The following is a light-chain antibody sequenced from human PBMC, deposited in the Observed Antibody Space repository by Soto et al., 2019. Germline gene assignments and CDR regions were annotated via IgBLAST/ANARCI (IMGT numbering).Light chain of an antibody. V-gene: IGKV3-15*01. Sequence: EVVMTQSPATLSVSPGERVTFSCRASQSATTNLAWYQHKPGQSPRLLISGASTGASGIPPRFSGSGSGTEFTLTIDRLQSADFAVYYCQQYDRWPVTFGGGTKV. J-gene: IGKJ4*01. CDR1: QSATTN. CDR3: QQYDRWPVT. CDR2: GAS.